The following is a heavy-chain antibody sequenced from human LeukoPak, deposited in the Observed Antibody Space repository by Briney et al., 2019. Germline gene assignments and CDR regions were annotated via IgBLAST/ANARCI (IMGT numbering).Heavy chain of an antibody. Sequence: ASVKVSCKASGYTFTGYYMHWVRQAPGQGLEWMGWINPNSGGTNYAQKFQGRVTMTRDTSISTAYMELSRLRSDDTAVYYCARSRSRWELLGNRHWGQGTLVTVSS. J-gene: IGHJ4*02. CDR1: GYTFTGYY. V-gene: IGHV1-2*02. D-gene: IGHD1-26*01. CDR2: INPNSGGT. CDR3: ARSRSRWELLGNRH.